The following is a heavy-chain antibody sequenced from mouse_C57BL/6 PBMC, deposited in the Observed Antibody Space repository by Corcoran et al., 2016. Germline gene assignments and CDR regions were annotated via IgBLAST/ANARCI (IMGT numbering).Heavy chain of an antibody. CDR3: ARVYGTDWYVDD. J-gene: IGHJ1*03. V-gene: IGHV9-3*01. Sequence: QIQLVQSGPELKKPGETVKISCKASGYTFTTYGMSWVKQAPGKGLKWMGWINTYSGVPTYADDFKGRFAFSLETSASTAYLQINNLKNEDTATYFCARVYGTDWYVDDWGTGTTVTVSS. D-gene: IGHD2-1*01. CDR1: GYTFTTYG. CDR2: INTYSGVP.